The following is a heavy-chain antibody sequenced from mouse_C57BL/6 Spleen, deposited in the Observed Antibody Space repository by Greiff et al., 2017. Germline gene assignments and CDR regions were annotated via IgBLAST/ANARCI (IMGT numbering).Heavy chain of an antibody. V-gene: IGHV1-76*01. CDR1: GYTFTDYY. J-gene: IGHJ4*01. CDR2: IYPGSGNT. CDR3: ASDPYYALDY. Sequence: VQLQQSGAELVRPGASVKLSCTASGYTFTDYYINWVKQRPGQGLEWIARIYPGSGNTYYNEKFKGKATLTAEKSSSTAYMQLSSLTSADSAVYLYASDPYYALDYWGQGTSVTVSS.